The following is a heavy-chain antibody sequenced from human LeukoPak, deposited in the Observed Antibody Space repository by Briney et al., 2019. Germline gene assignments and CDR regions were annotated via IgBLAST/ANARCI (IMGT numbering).Heavy chain of an antibody. CDR2: ISSSSSYT. Sequence: GGSLRLSCAASGFTFSDYYMCWIRQAPGKGLEWVSYISSSSSYTNYADSVKGRFTISRDNAKNSLYLQMNSLRAEDTAVYYCARDGGLAPRGYSYGSWGQGTLVTVSS. D-gene: IGHD5-18*01. CDR3: ARDGGLAPRGYSYGS. V-gene: IGHV3-11*06. CDR1: GFTFSDYY. J-gene: IGHJ4*02.